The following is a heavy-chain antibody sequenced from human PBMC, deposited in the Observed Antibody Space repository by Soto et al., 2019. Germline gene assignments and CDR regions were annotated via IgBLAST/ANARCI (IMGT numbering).Heavy chain of an antibody. Sequence: ASVKVSYKSSGYTFYGYYIHWVRQAPGQGLESMGWINPHDGVTDYAQKFQGRVTMASDTSISTAYMELSSLRSDDTAVYYCRVTGVSEVDYWGQGTLVTVSS. V-gene: IGHV1-2*02. CDR2: INPHDGVT. D-gene: IGHD2-8*01. CDR3: RVTGVSEVDY. J-gene: IGHJ4*02. CDR1: GYTFYGYY.